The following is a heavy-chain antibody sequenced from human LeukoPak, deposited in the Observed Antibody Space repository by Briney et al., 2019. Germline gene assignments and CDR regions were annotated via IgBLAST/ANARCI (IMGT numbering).Heavy chain of an antibody. V-gene: IGHV1-3*01. J-gene: IGHJ4*02. Sequence: GASVKVSCKASGYTFTSYDINWVRQATGQRLEWMGWINAGNGNTKYSQKFQGRVTITRDTSASTAYMELSSLRSGDTAVYYCASEYYYGSGSYPIWGQGTLVTVSS. CDR3: ASEYYYGSGSYPI. CDR1: GYTFTSYD. CDR2: INAGNGNT. D-gene: IGHD3-10*01.